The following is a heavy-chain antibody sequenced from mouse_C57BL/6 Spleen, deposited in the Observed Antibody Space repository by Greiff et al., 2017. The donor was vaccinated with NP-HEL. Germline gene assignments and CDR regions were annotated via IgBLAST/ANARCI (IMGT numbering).Heavy chain of an antibody. CDR2: IYPGSGNT. D-gene: IGHD1-1*01. V-gene: IGHV1-76*01. Sequence: VQLQQSGAELVRPGASVKLSCKASGYTFTDYYINWVKQRPGQGLEWIARIYPGSGNTYYNEKFKGKATLTAEKSSSTAYMQLSSLTSEDSAVYFCARSGAYGSSLRYFDVWGTGTTVTVSS. CDR1: GYTFTDYY. CDR3: ARSGAYGSSLRYFDV. J-gene: IGHJ1*03.